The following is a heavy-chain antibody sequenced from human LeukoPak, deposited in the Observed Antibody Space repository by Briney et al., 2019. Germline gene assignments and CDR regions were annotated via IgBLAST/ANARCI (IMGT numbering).Heavy chain of an antibody. Sequence: GGSLRLSCSASGFTFSSYAMHWVRQAPGKGLEYVSSISHNGGSTYYADSVKGRFTISRDSSKNTLYLQMNSLRAEDTAIYYCARDRAYCSPTSCYANHFDYWGQGTLVTVSS. CDR3: ARDRAYCSPTSCYANHFDY. J-gene: IGHJ4*02. D-gene: IGHD2-2*01. V-gene: IGHV3-64*04. CDR2: ISHNGGST. CDR1: GFTFSSYA.